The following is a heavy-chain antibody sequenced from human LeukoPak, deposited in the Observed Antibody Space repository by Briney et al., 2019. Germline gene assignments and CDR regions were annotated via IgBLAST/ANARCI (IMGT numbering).Heavy chain of an antibody. D-gene: IGHD2-15*01. V-gene: IGHV4-34*08. CDR3: ARGLVALPNVLLSLFFDF. CDR2: VSHDGGT. CDR1: GCTFNSYY. J-gene: IGHJ4*02. Sequence: PSETLSLTCAVYGCTFNSYYWTWIRQSPDKGLEWIGEVSHDGGTNVNPSLRSRVAMSVDASKNQFSLKLTSVTAADTAVYLGARGLVALPNVLLSLFFDFWGQGNLVTVSS.